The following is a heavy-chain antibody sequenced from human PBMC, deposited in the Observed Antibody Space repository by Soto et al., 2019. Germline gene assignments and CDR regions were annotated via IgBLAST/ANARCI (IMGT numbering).Heavy chain of an antibody. Sequence: ASVKVSCKASGYTFTSYDINWVRQATGQGFEWMGWMNPNSGNTGYAQKFQGRVTMTRDMSTSIVYMELSSLRSEETAVYYCARDLGTQIVSGPSGQASMVTVTS. D-gene: IGHD6-6*01. CDR3: ARDLGTQIVSGP. CDR1: GYTFTSYD. CDR2: MNPNSGNT. V-gene: IGHV1-8*01. J-gene: IGHJ5*02.